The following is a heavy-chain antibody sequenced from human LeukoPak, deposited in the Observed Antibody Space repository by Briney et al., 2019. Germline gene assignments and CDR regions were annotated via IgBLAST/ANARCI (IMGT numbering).Heavy chain of an antibody. CDR1: GFIFNNYA. CDR3: AKDNRRHYTSGPNPDSLH. Sequence: GRSLRLSCAGSGFIFNNYAMHWVRQPPGKGLEWVSGISWNSGSIDYADSVKGRFTISRDNAKNPLYLQMNSLRVEDTAFYYCAKDNRRHYTSGPNPDSLHWGQGALVTVSS. V-gene: IGHV3-9*01. CDR2: ISWNSGSI. J-gene: IGHJ4*02. D-gene: IGHD6-19*01.